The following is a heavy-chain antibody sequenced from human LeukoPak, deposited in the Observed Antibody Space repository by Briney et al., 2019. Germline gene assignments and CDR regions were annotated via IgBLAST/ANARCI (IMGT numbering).Heavy chain of an antibody. J-gene: IGHJ4*02. Sequence: PSETLSLTCTVSGGSISSGDYYWSWIRQPPGKGLEWIGYIYYSGSTYYDPSLKSRVTISVDTSKNQFSLKLSSVTAADTAVYYCARDLLNEGNHLDYWGQGTLVTVSS. D-gene: IGHD4-23*01. CDR1: GGSISSGDYY. CDR2: IYYSGST. CDR3: ARDLLNEGNHLDY. V-gene: IGHV4-30-4*01.